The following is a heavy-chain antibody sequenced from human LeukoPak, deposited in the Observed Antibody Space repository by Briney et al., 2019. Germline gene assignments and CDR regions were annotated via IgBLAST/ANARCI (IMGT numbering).Heavy chain of an antibody. D-gene: IGHD6-13*01. CDR2: IIPIFGTA. CDR1: GDTFSSYA. CDR3: ACSWSRPYNWFDP. V-gene: IGHV1-69*05. J-gene: IGHJ5*02. Sequence: GPSVKVSCKASGDTFSSYAISWVLQAPGQGLEWMGGIIPIFGTANYAQKFQGRVTITTDESTSTAYMELSSLRSEDTAVYYCACSWSRPYNWFDPWGQGTLVTVSS.